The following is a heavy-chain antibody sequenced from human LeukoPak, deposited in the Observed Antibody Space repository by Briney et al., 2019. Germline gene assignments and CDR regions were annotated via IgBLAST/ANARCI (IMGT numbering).Heavy chain of an antibody. CDR3: ARGEAARPLHYYYYMDV. V-gene: IGHV1-69*06. CDR2: IIPIFGTA. D-gene: IGHD6-6*01. J-gene: IGHJ6*03. Sequence: SVKVSCKASGYTFTSYAISWVRQAPGQGLEWMGGIIPIFGTANYAQKFQGRVTITADKSTSTAYMELSSLRSEDTAVYYCARGEAARPLHYYYYMDVWGKGTTVTVSS. CDR1: GYTFTSYA.